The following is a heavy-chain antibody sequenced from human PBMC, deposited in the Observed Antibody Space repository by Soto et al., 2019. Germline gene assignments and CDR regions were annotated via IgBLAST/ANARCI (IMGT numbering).Heavy chain of an antibody. CDR2: FIPLLGIP. D-gene: IGHD3-10*01. Sequence: SVKVSSKASGGTFNSYTISWVRQAPRQGLEWMGRFIPLLGIPNYAQKFQGRVTITADKSTRTTYMELSSLRSDDTAVYYCARIYYGAGAPGVRRYYFDSWGQGTLVTVSS. J-gene: IGHJ4*02. CDR1: GGTFNSYT. CDR3: ARIYYGAGAPGVRRYYFDS. V-gene: IGHV1-69*02.